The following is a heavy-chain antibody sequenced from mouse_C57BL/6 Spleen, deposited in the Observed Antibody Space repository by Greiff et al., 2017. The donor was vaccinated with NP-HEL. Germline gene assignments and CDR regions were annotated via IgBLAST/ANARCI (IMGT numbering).Heavy chain of an antibody. J-gene: IGHJ2*01. D-gene: IGHD4-1*01. Sequence: DVKLQESGPGMVKPSQSLSLPCTVTGYSITSGYDWHWIRHFPGNKLEWMGYISYSGSTNYNPSLKSRISITHDTSKNHFFLNLNSVTTEDTATYYCAREGPGYFDYWGQGTTLTVSS. CDR3: AREGPGYFDY. CDR1: GYSITSGYD. CDR2: ISYSGST. V-gene: IGHV3-1*01.